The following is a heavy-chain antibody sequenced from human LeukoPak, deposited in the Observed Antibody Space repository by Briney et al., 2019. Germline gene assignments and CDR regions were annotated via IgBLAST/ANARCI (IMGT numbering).Heavy chain of an antibody. V-gene: IGHV5-10-1*01. J-gene: IGHJ5*01. D-gene: IGHD6-13*01. CDR2: INPSDSYT. CDR1: RYDFTNYW. Sequence: GESLKISCQGSRYDFTNYWISWVRQMPGKGLEWMGKINPSDSYTNYNPSFEGHVTISADRSTSTAYLQWTSLQVSDTALYYCARHLYSISSFDSWGQGTLVIVSS. CDR3: ARHLYSISSFDS.